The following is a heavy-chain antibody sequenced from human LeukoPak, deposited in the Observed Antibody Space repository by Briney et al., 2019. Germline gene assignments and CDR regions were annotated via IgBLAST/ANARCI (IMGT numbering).Heavy chain of an antibody. Sequence: GESLRLSCAASGFTFSSYAMHWVRQAPGKGLEWVAVISYDGSNKYYADSVKGRFTISRDNSKNTLYLQMNSLRAEDTAVYYCAKEHDSGWSDYWGQGTLVTVSS. V-gene: IGHV3-30-3*01. J-gene: IGHJ4*02. CDR3: AKEHDSGWSDY. D-gene: IGHD6-19*01. CDR2: ISYDGSNK. CDR1: GFTFSSYA.